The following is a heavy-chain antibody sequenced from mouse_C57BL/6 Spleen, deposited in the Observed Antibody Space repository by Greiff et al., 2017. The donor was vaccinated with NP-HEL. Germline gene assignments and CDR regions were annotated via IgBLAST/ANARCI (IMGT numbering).Heavy chain of an antibody. CDR1: GFSFNTYA. J-gene: IGHJ4*01. Sequence: EVKVVESGGGLVQPKGSLKLSCAASGFSFNTYAMNWVRQAPGKGLEWVARIRSKSNNYATYYADSVKDRFTISRDDSESMLYLQMNNLKTEDTALYYCVSHVPESYYGSSPYYAMDYWGQGTSVTVSS. V-gene: IGHV10-1*01. D-gene: IGHD1-1*01. CDR2: IRSKSNNYAT. CDR3: VSHVPESYYGSSPYYAMDY.